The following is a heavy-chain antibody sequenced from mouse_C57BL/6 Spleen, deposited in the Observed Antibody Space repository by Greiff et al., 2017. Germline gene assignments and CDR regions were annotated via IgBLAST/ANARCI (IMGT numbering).Heavy chain of an antibody. CDR1: GYTFTDYE. J-gene: IGHJ3*01. V-gene: IGHV1-15*01. D-gene: IGHD3-2*02. Sequence: VQLQQSGAELVRPGASVTLSCKASGYTFTDYEMHWVKQTPVHGLEWIGAIDPETGGTAYNQKFKGKAILTADKSSSTAYMELRSLTSEDSAVYYCTKGQLRLPAWFAYWGQGTLVTVSA. CDR3: TKGQLRLPAWFAY. CDR2: IDPETGGT.